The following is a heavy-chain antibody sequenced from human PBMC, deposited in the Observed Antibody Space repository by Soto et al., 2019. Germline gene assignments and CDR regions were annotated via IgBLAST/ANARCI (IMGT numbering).Heavy chain of an antibody. Sequence: QVQLVESGGGLVKPGGSLRLSCAASGFTFSDYYMSWIRQAPGNGLEWVSYISSSGSTIYYADSVKGRFTISRENAKNSLYLQMNSLRAEDTAVYYCARPEQQLAKTDAFAIWGQGTMVTVSS. CDR1: GFTFSDYY. V-gene: IGHV3-11*01. J-gene: IGHJ3*02. CDR2: ISSSGSTI. D-gene: IGHD6-13*01. CDR3: ARPEQQLAKTDAFAI.